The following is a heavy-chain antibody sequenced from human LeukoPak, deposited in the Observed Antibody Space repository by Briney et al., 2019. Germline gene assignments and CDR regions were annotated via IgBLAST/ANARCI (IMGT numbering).Heavy chain of an antibody. Sequence: SETLSLTCAVYGGFFSGYYWSWIRQPPGKGLEWIGEINHSGSTNYNPSLKSRVTISVNTSKNQFSLKLSSVTAADTAVYYCARGADSGYDYFDYWGQGTLVTVSS. V-gene: IGHV4-34*01. CDR3: ARGADSGYDYFDY. J-gene: IGHJ4*02. D-gene: IGHD5-12*01. CDR2: INHSGST. CDR1: GGFFSGYY.